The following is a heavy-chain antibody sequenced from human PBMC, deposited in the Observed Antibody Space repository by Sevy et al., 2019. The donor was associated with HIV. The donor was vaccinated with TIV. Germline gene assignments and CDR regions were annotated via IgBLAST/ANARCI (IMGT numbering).Heavy chain of an antibody. CDR1: GFTFSSYS. Sequence: GGSLRLSCAASGFTFSSYSMNWVRQAPGKGLEWVSSISSSSSYIYYADSVKGRFTISRDNAKNSLYLQMNSLRAEDTAVYYWSRDALTTDDYYYYGMDVWGQGTTVTVSS. V-gene: IGHV3-21*01. CDR2: ISSSSSYI. CDR3: SRDALTTDDYYYYGMDV. D-gene: IGHD4-17*01. J-gene: IGHJ6*02.